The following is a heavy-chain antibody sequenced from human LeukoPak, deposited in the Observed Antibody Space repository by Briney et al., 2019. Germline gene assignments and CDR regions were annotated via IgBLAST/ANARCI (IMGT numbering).Heavy chain of an antibody. Sequence: ASVKVSCKASGYTFTGYYMHWVRQAPGQGLEWMGWINPSSGGTNYAQKFQGRVTMTRDTSISTAYMELSRLRSDDTAVYYCARVAIRGGSYYDYWGQGTLVTVSS. CDR1: GYTFTGYY. V-gene: IGHV1-2*02. CDR3: ARVAIRGGSYYDY. J-gene: IGHJ4*02. D-gene: IGHD1-26*01. CDR2: INPSSGGT.